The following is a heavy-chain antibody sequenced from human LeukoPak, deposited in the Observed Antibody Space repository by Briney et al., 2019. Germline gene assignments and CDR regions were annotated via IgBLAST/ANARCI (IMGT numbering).Heavy chain of an antibody. CDR3: TSPARDYYDSSGTTYWYFHL. CDR1: GFTFSGSA. V-gene: IGHV3-73*01. D-gene: IGHD3-22*01. CDR2: IRSKPNSYAT. Sequence: GGSLRLSCAASGFTFSGSAMHWVRQASGKGLEWVGRIRSKPNSYATAYAASVKGRFTISRDDSKNTAYLQMNSLKTEDTAVYYCTSPARDYYDSSGTTYWYFHLWGRGTLVTVSS. J-gene: IGHJ2*01.